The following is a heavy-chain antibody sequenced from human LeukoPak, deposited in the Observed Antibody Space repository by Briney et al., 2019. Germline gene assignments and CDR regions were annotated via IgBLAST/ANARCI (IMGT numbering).Heavy chain of an antibody. Sequence: GGSLRLSCAASGFTFSSYAMHWVRQAPGEGLEWVAVISYDGSNKYYADSVKGRFTISRDNSKNTLYLQMNSLRAEDTAVYYCARAGWQRYFDYWGQGTLVTVSS. D-gene: IGHD6-25*01. J-gene: IGHJ4*02. CDR1: GFTFSSYA. V-gene: IGHV3-30-3*01. CDR3: ARAGWQRYFDY. CDR2: ISYDGSNK.